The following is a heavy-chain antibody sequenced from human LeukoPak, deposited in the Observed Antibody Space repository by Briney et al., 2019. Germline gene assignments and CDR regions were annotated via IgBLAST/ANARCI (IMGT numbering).Heavy chain of an antibody. V-gene: IGHV4-30-2*01. D-gene: IGHD4-17*01. CDR3: ASTTVTTSFDY. J-gene: IGHJ4*02. Sequence: SQTLSLTCAVSGGSISSGGYSWSWIRQPPGKGLEWIGYIYHSGSTYYNPSLKSRVTISVDRSKNQSSLKLSSVTAADTAVYYCASTTVTTSFDYWGQGTLVTVSS. CDR1: GGSISSGGYS. CDR2: IYHSGST.